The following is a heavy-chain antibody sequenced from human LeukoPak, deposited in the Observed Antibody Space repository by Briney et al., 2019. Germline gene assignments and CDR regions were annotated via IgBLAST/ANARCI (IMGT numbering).Heavy chain of an antibody. D-gene: IGHD3-22*01. J-gene: IGHJ3*02. Sequence: GGSLRLSCAASGFTFSSYSMNWVRQAPGKGLEWVSYISSSSSTIYYADSVKGRFTISRDNAKNSLYLQMNSLRAEDTAVYYCARRITMIVPQIGAFDIWGQGTMVTVSS. CDR1: GFTFSSYS. CDR2: ISSSSSTI. CDR3: ARRITMIVPQIGAFDI. V-gene: IGHV3-48*04.